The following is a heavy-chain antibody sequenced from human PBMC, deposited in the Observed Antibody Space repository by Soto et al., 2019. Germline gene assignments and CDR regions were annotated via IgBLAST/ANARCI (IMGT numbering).Heavy chain of an antibody. D-gene: IGHD3-3*01. V-gene: IGHV1-46*01. CDR3: ARCITIFGVGPMDV. CDR1: GYTFTLYY. Sequence: ASVKVSCKEYGYTFTLYYIHCVRQAPGQGLEWMGIINPSGGSTSYAQKFQGRVTMTRDTSTSTVYMELSSLRSEDTAVYYCARCITIFGVGPMDVWGQGTTVTVSS. CDR2: INPSGGST. J-gene: IGHJ6*02.